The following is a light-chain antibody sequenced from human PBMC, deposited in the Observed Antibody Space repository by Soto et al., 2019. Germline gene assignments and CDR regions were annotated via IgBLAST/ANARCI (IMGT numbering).Light chain of an antibody. CDR2: DVN. V-gene: IGLV2-11*01. CDR1: SSDVGGYNY. J-gene: IGLJ2*01. Sequence: QSALTQPRSVSGSPGQSVTISCTGTSSDVGGYNYVSWYQQHPDKAPKLIIYDVNKRPSGVPDRFSGSKSGNTASLTISGLQAEDEADYYCCSYAGDFVLFGGGTKLTVL. CDR3: CSYAGDFVL.